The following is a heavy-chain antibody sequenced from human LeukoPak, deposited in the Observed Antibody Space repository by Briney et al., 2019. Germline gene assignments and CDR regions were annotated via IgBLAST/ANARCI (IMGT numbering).Heavy chain of an antibody. Sequence: SETLSLTCTVSGVSISSHYWSWIRQPPGKGLEWIGYMFDSENTKDNPSLKSRIALSADTSKNQFSLRLSSVTAADTAVYYCARDNLQYGSGTNWFDPWGQGTLVTVSS. CDR1: GVSISSHY. V-gene: IGHV4-59*11. CDR2: MFDSENT. D-gene: IGHD3-10*01. J-gene: IGHJ5*02. CDR3: ARDNLQYGSGTNWFDP.